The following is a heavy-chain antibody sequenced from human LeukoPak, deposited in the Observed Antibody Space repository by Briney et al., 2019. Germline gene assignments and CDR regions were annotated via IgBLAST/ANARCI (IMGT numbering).Heavy chain of an antibody. V-gene: IGHV4-59*01. CDR3: ARGSSMQGYRGYFDY. D-gene: IGHD2/OR15-2a*01. Sequence: SETLSLTCTISVGSINNFFWIWIRQPPGKGLEWIGYIYYSGGTNYNPSLKSRVTISVDTSKNQFSLKLSSVTAADTAVYYCARGSSMQGYRGYFDYWGQGTLVTVSS. CDR1: VGSINNFF. CDR2: IYYSGGT. J-gene: IGHJ4*02.